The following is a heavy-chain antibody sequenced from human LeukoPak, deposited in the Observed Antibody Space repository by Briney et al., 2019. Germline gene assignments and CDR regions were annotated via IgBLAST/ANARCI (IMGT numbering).Heavy chain of an antibody. D-gene: IGHD3-22*01. V-gene: IGHV4-61*01. CDR1: GGSVSSGSYY. CDR3: ARGLDSSGTDAFDI. Sequence: PSETLSLTCTVSGGSVSSGSYYWSWIRQPPGKGLEWIGYIYYSGSTYYNPSLKSRVTISVDTSKNQFSLKLSSVTAADTAVYYCARGLDSSGTDAFDIWGQGTMVTVSS. CDR2: IYYSGST. J-gene: IGHJ3*02.